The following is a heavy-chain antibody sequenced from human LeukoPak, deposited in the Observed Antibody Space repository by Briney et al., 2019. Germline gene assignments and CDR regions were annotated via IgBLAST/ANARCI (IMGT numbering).Heavy chain of an antibody. CDR3: ATSLGPLTEY. V-gene: IGHV3-74*01. D-gene: IGHD7-27*01. J-gene: IGHJ4*02. CDR2: INSGGSGT. Sequence: GGSLRLSCAASGFSFSSNWMHWVRQTPGKGLVWVSRINSGGSGTSYADSVEGRFTISRDNAKNTLYLQMNSLKGEDTAVYYCATSLGPLTEYWGQGTLVTVSS. CDR1: GFSFSSNW.